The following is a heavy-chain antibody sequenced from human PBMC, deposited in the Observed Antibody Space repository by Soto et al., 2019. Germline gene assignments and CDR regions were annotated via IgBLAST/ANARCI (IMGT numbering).Heavy chain of an antibody. J-gene: IGHJ4*02. CDR2: IYYSGST. Sequence: TLSLTCTVSGGSISSGGYYWSWIRQHPGKGLEWIGYIYYSGSTYYNPSLKSRVTISVDTSKNQFSLKLSSVTAADTAVYYCARLARWLQSVPSYFDYWGPGTLVTVSS. D-gene: IGHD5-12*01. CDR1: GGSISSGGYY. CDR3: ARLARWLQSVPSYFDY. V-gene: IGHV4-31*03.